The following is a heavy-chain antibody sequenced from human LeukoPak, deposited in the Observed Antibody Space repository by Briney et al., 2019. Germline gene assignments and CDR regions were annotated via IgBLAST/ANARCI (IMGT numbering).Heavy chain of an antibody. CDR2: ISPTGSTT. J-gene: IGHJ4*02. CDR3: ARGPNSNWSGLDF. CDR1: GFSFSGHW. Sequence: PGGSLRLSCTASGFSFSGHWMHWARHLPGKGLVWVSRISPTGSTTSYADSVKGRFTVSRDNAKNTLHLQVNNLRAEDTAVYYCARGPNSNWSGLDFWGQGTLLTVSS. D-gene: IGHD6-6*01. V-gene: IGHV3-74*01.